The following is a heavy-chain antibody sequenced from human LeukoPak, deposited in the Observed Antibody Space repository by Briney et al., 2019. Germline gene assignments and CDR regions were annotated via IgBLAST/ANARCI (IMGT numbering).Heavy chain of an antibody. CDR2: ISSGSSYI. CDR1: GFTFSSYS. CDR3: ARRSGYDILTGYGDAFDI. D-gene: IGHD3-9*01. J-gene: IGHJ3*02. Sequence: GGSLRLSCAASGFTFSSYSMNWVRQAPGKGLEWVSSISSGSSYIYYADSVKGRFTISRDNAKNSLYLQMNSLRAEDTAVYYCARRSGYDILTGYGDAFDIWGQGTMVTVSS. V-gene: IGHV3-21*01.